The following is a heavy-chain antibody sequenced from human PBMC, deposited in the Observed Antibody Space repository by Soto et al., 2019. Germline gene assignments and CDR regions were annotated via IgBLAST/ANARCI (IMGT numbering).Heavy chain of an antibody. CDR2: ISAYNGNT. Sequence: ASVKVSCKASGYTFTSYGISWVRQAPGQGLEWMGWISAYNGNTNYAQKLQGRVTMTTDTSTSTAYMELRSLRSDDTAVYYCARDNIADTLSGFDPWGQGTLVTVSS. D-gene: IGHD6-13*01. V-gene: IGHV1-18*01. CDR3: ARDNIADTLSGFDP. CDR1: GYTFTSYG. J-gene: IGHJ5*02.